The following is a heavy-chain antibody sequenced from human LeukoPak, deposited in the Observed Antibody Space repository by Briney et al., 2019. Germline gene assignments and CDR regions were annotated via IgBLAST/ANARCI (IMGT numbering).Heavy chain of an antibody. J-gene: IGHJ4*02. D-gene: IGHD3-9*01. CDR2: ISSSGSTI. Sequence: GGSLRLSCAASGFTFSSYEMNWVRQAPGKGLEWVSYISSSGSTIYYADSVKGRFTISRDNANNSLYLQMNSLRADDTAVYYCARGPESRYFDWLLYGHALDYWGQGTLVTVSS. V-gene: IGHV3-48*03. CDR1: GFTFSSYE. CDR3: ARGPESRYFDWLLYGHALDY.